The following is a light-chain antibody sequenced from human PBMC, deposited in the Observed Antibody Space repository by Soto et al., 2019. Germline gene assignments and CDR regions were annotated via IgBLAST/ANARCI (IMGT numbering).Light chain of an antibody. J-gene: IGLJ2*01. Sequence: QSVLTQPPSASGTPGQRVTISCSGSSTNIGSNTVNWYQQLPGTTPKLLIYSNNQRPSGVPARFSGSKSGTSASLAISGLQSADEADYYCAAWDDSRSAVVFGGGTKLTVL. CDR2: SNN. V-gene: IGLV1-44*01. CDR1: STNIGSNT. CDR3: AAWDDSRSAVV.